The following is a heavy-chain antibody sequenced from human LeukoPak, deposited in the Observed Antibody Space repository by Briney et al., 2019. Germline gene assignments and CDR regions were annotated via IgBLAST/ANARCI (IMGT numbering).Heavy chain of an antibody. Sequence: GGSLRLSCAASGFTVSINYMSWVREAPGGGLEWGSVNYSGDSTYNGRSVKGRFTIPRDNSKNTLYLQMNSLRAEHTAVYYCASDGGGGDGYTRSDYWGQGTLVTVSS. CDR1: GFTVSINY. CDR3: ASDGGGGDGYTRSDY. D-gene: IGHD5-24*01. V-gene: IGHV3-53*01. CDR2: NYSGDST. J-gene: IGHJ4*02.